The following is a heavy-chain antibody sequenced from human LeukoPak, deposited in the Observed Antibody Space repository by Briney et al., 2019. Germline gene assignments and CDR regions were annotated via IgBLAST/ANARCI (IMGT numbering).Heavy chain of an antibody. Sequence: GGSLRLSCAASGFTFSSRGMSWLRQAPGKGLEWVSSITPSGDGTYYAASVKGRFTISRDNSKNTLYLQMNSLRAEDTAVYYCVKDHQRYSSGWYYFDYWGQGTLVTVSS. D-gene: IGHD6-19*01. V-gene: IGHV3-23*01. J-gene: IGHJ4*02. CDR1: GFTFSSRG. CDR3: VKDHQRYSSGWYYFDY. CDR2: ITPSGDGT.